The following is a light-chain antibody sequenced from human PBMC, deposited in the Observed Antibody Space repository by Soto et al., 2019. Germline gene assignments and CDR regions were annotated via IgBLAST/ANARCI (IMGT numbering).Light chain of an antibody. J-gene: IGLJ2*01. Sequence: QSVLTQPASVSGSPGQSITISCTGTSSDVGGYNYVSWYQQHPGKAPKLMIYEVSNRPSGVSSRFSGSKSGNTASLTISGLQAEDEADYYCSSYTSTSVVFGGGTQLTVL. V-gene: IGLV2-14*01. CDR3: SSYTSTSVV. CDR1: SSDVGGYNY. CDR2: EVS.